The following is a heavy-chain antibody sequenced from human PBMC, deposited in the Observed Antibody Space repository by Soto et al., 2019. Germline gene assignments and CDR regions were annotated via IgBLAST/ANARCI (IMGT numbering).Heavy chain of an antibody. V-gene: IGHV3-23*01. Sequence: EVQLLEAGGGLVQPGGSLRLSCAASGFTFSTYAMNWVRQAPGKGLEWVSAISGSGDRTYYADSVRGRFTISKDSSKNTLYLQMNSLRAEDTAVYYCAKDGAYSSSSLYYFDYWGQLTLVTVSS. CDR1: GFTFSTYA. CDR3: AKDGAYSSSSLYYFDY. CDR2: ISGSGDRT. J-gene: IGHJ4*02. D-gene: IGHD6-6*01.